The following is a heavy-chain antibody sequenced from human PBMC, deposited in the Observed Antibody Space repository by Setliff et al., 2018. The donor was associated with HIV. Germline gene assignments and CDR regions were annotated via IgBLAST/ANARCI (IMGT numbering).Heavy chain of an antibody. CDR3: ARVYGRGYFDTSGYFDY. D-gene: IGHD3-22*01. Sequence: GGSLRLSCASSGFTFSDYYMSWIPQAPGKGLEWVSYISSRGTTIYYAGSVKGRFTISRDNAKNSLYLQMNSLRAEDTAVYYCARVYGRGYFDTSGYFDYWGQGTPVTVSS. CDR1: GFTFSDYY. J-gene: IGHJ4*02. V-gene: IGHV3-11*01. CDR2: ISSRGTTI.